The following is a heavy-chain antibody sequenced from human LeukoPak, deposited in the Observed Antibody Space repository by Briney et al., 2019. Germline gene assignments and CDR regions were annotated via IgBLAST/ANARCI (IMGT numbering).Heavy chain of an antibody. CDR3: ARDSATTGEVKFDP. Sequence: SETLSLTCTVSGASIHSYGSWIRQPAGKGLEWIGRISGSGTITYNPALQSRLTISIDTSKNQFSLKLMSVTAADTAVYYCARDSATTGEVKFDPWGQGTLVTVSS. D-gene: IGHD4-17*01. J-gene: IGHJ5*02. CDR1: GASIHSYG. V-gene: IGHV4-4*07. CDR2: ISGSGTI.